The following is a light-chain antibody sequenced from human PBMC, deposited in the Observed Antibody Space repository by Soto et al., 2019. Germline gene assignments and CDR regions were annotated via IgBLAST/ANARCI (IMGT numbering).Light chain of an antibody. V-gene: IGLV2-8*01. Sequence: QSVLTQPPSASGSPGQSVTISCTGTSSDVGGYNYVSWYQQHPGNAPKLMISEVSKRPSGVPDRFSGSKSGNTASLTVSGLQAEDEADYYFSSFAGNNNLVFGGGTKLTVL. J-gene: IGLJ2*01. CDR2: EVS. CDR3: SSFAGNNNLV. CDR1: SSDVGGYNY.